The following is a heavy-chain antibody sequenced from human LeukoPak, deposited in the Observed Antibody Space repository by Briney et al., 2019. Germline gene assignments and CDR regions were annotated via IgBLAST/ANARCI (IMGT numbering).Heavy chain of an antibody. CDR2: INHSGST. D-gene: IGHD3-22*01. CDR3: ARDAEDYYDSSGYYEVAFDI. Sequence: PSETLSLTCAVYGGSFSGYYWSWIRQPPGKGLEWIGEINHSGSTNYNPSLKSRVTISVDTSKNQFSLKLSSVTAADTAVYYCARDAEDYYDSSGYYEVAFDIWGQGTMVTVSS. J-gene: IGHJ3*02. CDR1: GGSFSGYY. V-gene: IGHV4-34*01.